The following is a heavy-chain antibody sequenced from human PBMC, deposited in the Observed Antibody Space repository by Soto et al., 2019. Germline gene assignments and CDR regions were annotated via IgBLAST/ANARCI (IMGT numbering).Heavy chain of an antibody. V-gene: IGHV3-30*18. CDR1: GFTFNNSG. Sequence: LRLSCRVSGFTFNNSGMHWVRQAPGKGLEWMAVISYDGSDKYYADSVKGRVIISRDNSKNTLNLEMNSLRAEDTAIYYCVKDRVPGAYGNYYGMDVWGQGTTVTVSS. J-gene: IGHJ6*02. CDR2: ISYDGSDK. CDR3: VKDRVPGAYGNYYGMDV. D-gene: IGHD5-12*01.